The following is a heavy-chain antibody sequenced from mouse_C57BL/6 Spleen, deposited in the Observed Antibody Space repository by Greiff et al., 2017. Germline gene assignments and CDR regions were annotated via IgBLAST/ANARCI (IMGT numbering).Heavy chain of an antibody. CDR1: GYTFTDHT. D-gene: IGHD1-1*01. J-gene: IGHJ1*03. CDR2: IYPRDGST. CDR3: ARCPPLGSSYNWYFDV. Sequence: VQLQQSDAELVKPGASVKISCKVSGYTFTDHTIHWMKQRPEQGLEWIGYIYPRDGSTKYNEKFKGKDTLTADKSSSTAYMQLNSLTSEDSAVYFCARCPPLGSSYNWYFDVWGTGTTVTVSS. V-gene: IGHV1-78*01.